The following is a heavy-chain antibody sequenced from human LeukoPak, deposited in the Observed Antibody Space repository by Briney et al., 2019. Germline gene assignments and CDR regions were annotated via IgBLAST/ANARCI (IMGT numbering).Heavy chain of an antibody. V-gene: IGHV1-8*01. CDR1: GYTFTSYD. Sequence: ASVKASCKASGYTFTSYDINWVRQATGQGLEWMGWMNPNSGNTGYAQKFQGRVTMTRNTSISTAYMELSSLRSEDTAVYYCARGRILYSSSWYRSPGLSVARDAFDIWGQGTMVTVSS. CDR2: MNPNSGNT. D-gene: IGHD6-13*01. CDR3: ARGRILYSSSWYRSPGLSVARDAFDI. J-gene: IGHJ3*02.